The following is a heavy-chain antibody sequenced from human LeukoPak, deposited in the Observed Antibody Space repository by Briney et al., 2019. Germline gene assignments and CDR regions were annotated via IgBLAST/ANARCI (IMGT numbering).Heavy chain of an antibody. CDR2: INHSGST. Sequence: LETLSLTCAVYGGSFSGYYWSWIRQPPGKGLEWIGEINHSGSTNYNPSLKSRVTISVDTSKNQFSLKLSSVTAADTAVYYCASRQWLSYAFDIWGQGTMVTVSS. V-gene: IGHV4-34*01. CDR3: ASRQWLSYAFDI. D-gene: IGHD5-24*01. CDR1: GGSFSGYY. J-gene: IGHJ3*02.